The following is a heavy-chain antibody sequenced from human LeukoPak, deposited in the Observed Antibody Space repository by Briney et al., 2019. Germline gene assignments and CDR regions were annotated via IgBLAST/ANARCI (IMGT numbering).Heavy chain of an antibody. CDR1: GYTFIDYY. CDR2: ISAYNGNT. D-gene: IGHD6-13*01. V-gene: IGHV1-18*04. Sequence: GASVKVSCKPSGYTFIDYYIHWVRQAPGQGLEWMGWISAYNGNTNYAQKLQGRVTMTTDTSTSTAYMELRSLRSDDTAVYYCARVHSSSYYYYYYYYMDVWGKGTTVTVSS. J-gene: IGHJ6*03. CDR3: ARVHSSSYYYYYYYYMDV.